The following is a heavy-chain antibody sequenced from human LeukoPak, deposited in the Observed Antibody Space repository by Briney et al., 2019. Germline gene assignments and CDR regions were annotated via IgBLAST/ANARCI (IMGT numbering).Heavy chain of an antibody. CDR3: AKDGEDIVVVPAAIRIDYYYYMDV. D-gene: IGHD2-2*01. Sequence: GGSLRLSCAASGFTFSSYGMHWVRQAPGKGLEWVAFIRYDGSNKYYADSVKGRFTISRDNSKNTLYLQMNSLRAEDTAVYYCAKDGEDIVVVPAAIRIDYYYYMDVWGKGTTVTVSS. CDR1: GFTFSSYG. V-gene: IGHV3-30*02. J-gene: IGHJ6*03. CDR2: IRYDGSNK.